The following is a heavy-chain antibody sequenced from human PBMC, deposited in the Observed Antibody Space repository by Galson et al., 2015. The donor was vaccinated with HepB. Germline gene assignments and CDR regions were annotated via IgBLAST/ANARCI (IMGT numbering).Heavy chain of an antibody. D-gene: IGHD6-19*01. CDR2: INQDGSQK. CDR3: ARGTFSSGWYPDTFDI. Sequence: SLRLSCAASGFTFSSYWMSWVRQAPERGLEWVANINQDGSQKYSVDSMRGRFTISRDNAKNSLYLQMNSLRAEDTAVYYCARGTFSSGWYPDTFDIWGQGTMVTVSS. CDR1: GFTFSSYW. V-gene: IGHV3-7*01. J-gene: IGHJ3*02.